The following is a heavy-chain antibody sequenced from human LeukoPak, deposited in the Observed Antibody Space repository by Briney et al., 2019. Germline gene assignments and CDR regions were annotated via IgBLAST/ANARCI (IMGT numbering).Heavy chain of an antibody. J-gene: IGHJ6*02. V-gene: IGHV3-30-3*01. CDR3: ARGRRVYGSGSFYYYYYYGMDV. D-gene: IGHD3-10*01. Sequence: PGGSQRLSCAASGFTFSSYAMHWVRQAPGKGLEWVAVISYDGSNKYYADSVKGRFTISRDNSKNTLYLQMNSLRAEDTAVYYCARGRRVYGSGSFYYYYYYGMDVWGQGTTVTVSS. CDR2: ISYDGSNK. CDR1: GFTFSSYA.